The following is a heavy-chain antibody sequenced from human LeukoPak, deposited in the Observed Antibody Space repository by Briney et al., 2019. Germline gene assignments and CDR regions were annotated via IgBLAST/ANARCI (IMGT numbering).Heavy chain of an antibody. Sequence: SETLSLTCAVYGGSFSGYYWSWIRQPPGKGLEWIGEINHSGSTNYNPSLKSRVTISVDTSKNQFSLKLSSVTAADTAVYYCARHYPYYDILTGYFNWFDPWGQGTLVTVSS. J-gene: IGHJ5*02. CDR2: INHSGST. CDR1: GGSFSGYY. CDR3: ARHYPYYDILTGYFNWFDP. D-gene: IGHD3-9*01. V-gene: IGHV4-34*01.